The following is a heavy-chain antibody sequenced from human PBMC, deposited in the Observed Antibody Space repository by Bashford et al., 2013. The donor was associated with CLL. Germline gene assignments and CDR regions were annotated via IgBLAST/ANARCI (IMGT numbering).Heavy chain of an antibody. CDR3: ARDPHADHLDY. D-gene: IGHD1-14*01. Sequence: SVKVSCKASGGTFSNYAISWVRQAPGQGLEWMGGFIPIFSTANYAQKFQDRVTMTTDTSTTTAYLELRSLRSDDTAVYFCARDPHADHLDYWGQGTLVTVSS. J-gene: IGHJ4*02. V-gene: IGHV1-69*05. CDR1: GGTFSNYA. CDR2: FIPIFSTA.